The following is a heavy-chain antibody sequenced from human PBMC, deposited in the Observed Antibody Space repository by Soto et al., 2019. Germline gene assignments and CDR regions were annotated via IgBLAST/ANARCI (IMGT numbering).Heavy chain of an antibody. J-gene: IGHJ4*02. CDR3: ASYGRGTYYYGYYFHH. D-gene: IGHD3-10*01. CDR2: IFYTGST. V-gene: IGHV4-28*01. Sequence: SETLSLTCAVSGYSISNTNWWGWIRQPPGKGLEWIGYIFYTGSTYYNPSLRSRVTMSLDTSKNQFSLKLSSVTAADAAVYYCASYGRGTYYYGYYFHHWGQGTPVTVSS. CDR1: GYSISNTNW.